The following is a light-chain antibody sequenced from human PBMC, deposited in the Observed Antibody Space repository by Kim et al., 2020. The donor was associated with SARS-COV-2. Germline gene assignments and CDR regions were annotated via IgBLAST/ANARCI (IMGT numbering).Light chain of an antibody. CDR2: YDS. CDR1: NIGSKS. Sequence: PGKTARITCGGNNIGSKSVLWYQQKPGQAPVLVIYYDSDRPSGIPERFSGSNSGNTATLTISRVEAGDEADYYCQVWDSSSDHVVFGGGTKLTVL. V-gene: IGLV3-21*04. CDR3: QVWDSSSDHVV. J-gene: IGLJ2*01.